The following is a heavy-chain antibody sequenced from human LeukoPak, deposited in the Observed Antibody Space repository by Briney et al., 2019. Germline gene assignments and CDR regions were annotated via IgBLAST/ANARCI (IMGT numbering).Heavy chain of an antibody. V-gene: IGHV4-34*01. Sequence: PSETLSLTCAVYGGSFSGYYWSWIRQPPGKGLEWIGEINHSGSTSYNPSLKSRVTISVDTSKNQFSLKLSSVTAADTAVYYCARVKNRIAAAGTGWFDPWGQGTLVTVSS. CDR3: ARVKNRIAAAGTGWFDP. J-gene: IGHJ5*02. CDR2: INHSGST. CDR1: GGSFSGYY. D-gene: IGHD6-13*01.